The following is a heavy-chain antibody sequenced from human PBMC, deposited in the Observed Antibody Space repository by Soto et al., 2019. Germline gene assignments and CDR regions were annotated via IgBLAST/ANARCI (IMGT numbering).Heavy chain of an antibody. Sequence: QVQLQQWGAGLLKPSETLSLTCAVYGGSFSGYYWSWIRQPPGKGLEWIGEINHSGSTIYNPSLKSRVTISVDTSKNQFSLKLSSVTAADTAVYYCARYSSSSSRGFDYWGQGTLVTVSS. J-gene: IGHJ4*02. D-gene: IGHD6-6*01. CDR3: ARYSSSSSRGFDY. CDR1: GGSFSGYY. V-gene: IGHV4-34*01. CDR2: INHSGST.